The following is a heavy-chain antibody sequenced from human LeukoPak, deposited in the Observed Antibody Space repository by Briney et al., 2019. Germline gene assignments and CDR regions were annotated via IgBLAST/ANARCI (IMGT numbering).Heavy chain of an antibody. CDR2: IYCSGST. CDR1: GGSISSYY. Sequence: SETLSLTCTVSGGSISSYYWSWIRQPPGKGLEWIGYIYCSGSTNYNPSLKSRVTISVDTSKNQFSLKLSSVTAADTAVYYCARYRGFIFDYWGQGTLVTVSS. V-gene: IGHV4-59*01. J-gene: IGHJ4*02. D-gene: IGHD3-10*01. CDR3: ARYRGFIFDY.